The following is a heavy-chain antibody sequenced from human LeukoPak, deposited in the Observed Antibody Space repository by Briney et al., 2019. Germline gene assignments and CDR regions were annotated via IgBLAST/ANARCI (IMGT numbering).Heavy chain of an antibody. J-gene: IGHJ4*02. Sequence: PGGSLRLSCAASGYTFSDFSVNWVRQAPGKGLEWVSSISVRSNYRYYADSVRGRFTISREDARDSLFLQMNSLRAEDTAVYSCVRLRRNNDRSGYYYYYDYWGQGTLVTVSS. CDR2: ISVRSNYR. CDR3: VRLRRNNDRSGYYYYYDY. V-gene: IGHV3-21*01. CDR1: GYTFSDFS. D-gene: IGHD3-22*01.